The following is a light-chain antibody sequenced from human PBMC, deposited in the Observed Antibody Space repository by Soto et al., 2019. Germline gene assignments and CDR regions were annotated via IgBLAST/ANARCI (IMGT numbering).Light chain of an antibody. CDR3: QQYGSSPLT. CDR2: GAS. J-gene: IGKJ4*01. Sequence: EIVLTQSPGTLSLSPGERATLSCRASQSLSSSYLAWYQQKPGQAPRFLIYGASYRATGIPDRFSGTGSGTDFTLTISRLEPEDFAVYYCQQYGSSPLTFGGGTKV. CDR1: QSLSSSY. V-gene: IGKV3-20*01.